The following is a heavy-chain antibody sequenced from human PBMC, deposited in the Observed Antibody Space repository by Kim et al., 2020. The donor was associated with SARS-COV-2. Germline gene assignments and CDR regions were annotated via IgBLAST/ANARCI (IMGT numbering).Heavy chain of an antibody. Sequence: GGSLRLSCSASGFTFSSYAMHWVRQAPGKGLEYVSAISSNGGSTYYADSGKGRFTISRDNSKNTLYLQMSSLRAEDTAVYYCGKDLRPYYYGSGRSVLGGFDIWGEGATCTVSS. V-gene: IGHV3-64D*06. D-gene: IGHD3-10*01. CDR1: GFTFSSYA. CDR2: ISSNGGST. J-gene: IGHJ3*02. CDR3: GKDLRPYYYGSGRSVLGGFDI.